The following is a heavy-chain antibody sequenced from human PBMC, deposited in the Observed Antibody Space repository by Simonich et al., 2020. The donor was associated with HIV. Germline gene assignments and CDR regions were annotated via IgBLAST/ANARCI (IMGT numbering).Heavy chain of an antibody. Sequence: EVQLVESGGGLVQPGGSLRLSCAASGFTFSSYWMSWVRQAQGKGLEGVANKKQDGSEKDYVDSVKGRFTISRDNAKNSLYLQMNSLRAEDTAVYYCARRHWSGWYYFDYWGQGTLVTVSS. J-gene: IGHJ4*02. CDR3: ARRHWSGWYYFDY. D-gene: IGHD6-19*01. CDR2: KKQDGSEK. CDR1: GFTFSSYW. V-gene: IGHV3-7*01.